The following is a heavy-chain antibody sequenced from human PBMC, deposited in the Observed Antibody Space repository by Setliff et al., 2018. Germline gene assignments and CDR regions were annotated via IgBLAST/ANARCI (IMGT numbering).Heavy chain of an antibody. J-gene: IGHJ3*01. CDR3: ASPRRDDLDSPFDAFVL. CDR2: LYPNGNT. D-gene: IGHD3-3*01. Sequence: SETLSLTCTVSGGSTNNYHWTWIRQPAGKGLEWIGRLYPNGNTNYNPSLKRRVNMSADSSKNNLSLRLKYVTAADTAVYYCASPRRDDLDSPFDAFVLWGQGTKVTVSS. CDR1: GGSTNNYH. V-gene: IGHV4-4*07.